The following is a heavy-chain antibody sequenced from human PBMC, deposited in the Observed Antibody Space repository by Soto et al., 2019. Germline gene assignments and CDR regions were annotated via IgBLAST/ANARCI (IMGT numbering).Heavy chain of an antibody. V-gene: IGHV3-74*01. CDR1: GFTFSMYW. Sequence: EVQLVESGGGLVQPGGSLRLSCAASGFTFSMYWMHWVRQAPGKGLVWVSRISSDGSTTTYADSVKGRFTISRDNAKNTLYLQMNSLRAEDTAVYFCARDSGFSVNDYWGQGTLVTVSS. D-gene: IGHD3-10*01. CDR3: ARDSGFSVNDY. CDR2: ISSDGSTT. J-gene: IGHJ4*02.